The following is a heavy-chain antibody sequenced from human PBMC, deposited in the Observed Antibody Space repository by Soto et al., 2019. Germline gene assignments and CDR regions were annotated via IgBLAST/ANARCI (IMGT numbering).Heavy chain of an antibody. CDR2: INHSGST. D-gene: IGHD6-19*01. Sequence: PSETLSLPCAVSWGSFSGYDWIWIRQPPGKGLEWVGEINHSGSTNYNPSLKSRVTISVNTSKNQYSLKLRSVTAADTAVSYCARGGWQTSWFDPWGQGTLVTVSS. CDR1: WGSFSGYD. CDR3: ARGGWQTSWFDP. V-gene: IGHV4-34*01. J-gene: IGHJ5*02.